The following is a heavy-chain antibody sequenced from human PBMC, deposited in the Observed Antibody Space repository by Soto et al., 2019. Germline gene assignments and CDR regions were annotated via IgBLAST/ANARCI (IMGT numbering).Heavy chain of an antibody. CDR2: ISSSGSTI. CDR3: AREYIQTDY. J-gene: IGHJ4*02. CDR1: GFSFDGYA. D-gene: IGHD1-20*01. Sequence: GGSLRLSCAASGFSFDGYAMNWVRQPPGKGLEWVSYISSSGSTIYYADSVKGRFTISRDNAKNSLYLQMNSLRAEDTAVYYCAREYIQTDYWGQGTLVTVSS. V-gene: IGHV3-48*03.